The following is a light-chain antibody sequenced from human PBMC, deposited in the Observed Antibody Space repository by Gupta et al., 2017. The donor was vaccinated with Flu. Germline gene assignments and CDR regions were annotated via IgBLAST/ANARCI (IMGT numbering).Light chain of an antibody. CDR3: MQYTQFRT. Sequence: VTLGQPASISCNSSQSLVHRDVNIYLSWLQQRPGQPPRLLIYRISKRIYGVPERFSGSGAGTDFTLKSRRGEEEDVGVYYCMQYTQFRTFGQGTKVEI. V-gene: IGKV2-24*01. J-gene: IGKJ1*01. CDR2: RIS. CDR1: QSLVHRDVNIY.